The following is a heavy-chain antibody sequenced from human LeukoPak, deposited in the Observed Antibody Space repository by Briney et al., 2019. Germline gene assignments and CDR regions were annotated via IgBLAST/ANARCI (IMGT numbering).Heavy chain of an antibody. D-gene: IGHD3-3*01. Sequence: GASVKVSCKASGYTFTGYYMHWVRQAPGQGLEWMGWINPNSGGTNYAQKFQGRVTMTRDTSISTAYMELSRLRSDDTAVYYCASPYWAIFGVAQEAFDIWGQGTMVTVSS. CDR2: INPNSGGT. J-gene: IGHJ3*02. CDR1: GYTFTGYY. V-gene: IGHV1-2*02. CDR3: ASPYWAIFGVAQEAFDI.